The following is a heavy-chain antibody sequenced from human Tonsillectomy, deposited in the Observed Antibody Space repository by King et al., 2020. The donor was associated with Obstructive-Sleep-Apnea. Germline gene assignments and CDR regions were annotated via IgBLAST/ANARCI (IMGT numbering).Heavy chain of an antibody. CDR1: GGSISSVGYS. J-gene: IGHJ2*01. CDR3: ARDLSDYAGWYFDL. D-gene: IGHD4-17*01. V-gene: IGHV4-30-2*01. CDR2: IHHSGST. Sequence: QLQESGSGLVKPPQTLYLTCTVSGGSISSVGYSWSWIRQPQGKGLEWIVYIHHSGSTYYNPSLKSRVTISIDRSKNQLSLKLRSVTAADTAMYYCARDLSDYAGWYFDLWGRGTLVTVSS.